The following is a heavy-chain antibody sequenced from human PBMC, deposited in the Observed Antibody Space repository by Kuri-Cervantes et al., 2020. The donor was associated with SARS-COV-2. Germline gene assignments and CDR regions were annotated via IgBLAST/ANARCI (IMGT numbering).Heavy chain of an antibody. D-gene: IGHD3-3*01. CDR3: ARNDFWSGYYFDY. Sequence: SCKASGYTFSDYYMSWIRQAPGKGLEWVSYISSSGSTIYYADSVKGRFTISRDNAKNSLYLQMNSLRAEDTAVYYCARNDFWSGYYFDYWGQGTLVTVSS. CDR1: GYTFSDYY. V-gene: IGHV3-11*04. J-gene: IGHJ4*02. CDR2: ISSSGSTI.